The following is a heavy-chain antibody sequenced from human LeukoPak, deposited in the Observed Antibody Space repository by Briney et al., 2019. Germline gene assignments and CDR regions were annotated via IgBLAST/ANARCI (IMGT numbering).Heavy chain of an antibody. CDR2: IYGGGST. CDR1: GLSVSSNF. J-gene: IGHJ4*02. CDR3: ASWPVGWYGEDS. Sequence: GGSLRLSCAATGLSVSSNFMSWVCQAPGKGLEWVSVIYGGGSTYYAGSVKGRFTISRDTPKNTLYLQMNSLRVEDTAVYYCASWPVGWYGEDSWGQGTLVTVSS. V-gene: IGHV3-53*01. D-gene: IGHD6-19*01.